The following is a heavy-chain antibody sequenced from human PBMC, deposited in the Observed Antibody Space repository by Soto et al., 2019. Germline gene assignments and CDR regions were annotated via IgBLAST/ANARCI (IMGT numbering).Heavy chain of an antibody. CDR1: GSSLTAYW. J-gene: IGHJ4*02. CDR3: ARLLGYHEF. V-gene: IGHV5-51*03. Sequence: EVQLVQSGAEVKKPGESLKISCEVSGSSLTAYWIGWVRQMPCKCLEWMGVIYPGDSETKYSPSFQGQVTISADKSISTAYLQWSSLQASDSGIDYCARLLGYHEFWGQGTLVTVSS. D-gene: IGHD2-15*01. CDR2: IYPGDSET.